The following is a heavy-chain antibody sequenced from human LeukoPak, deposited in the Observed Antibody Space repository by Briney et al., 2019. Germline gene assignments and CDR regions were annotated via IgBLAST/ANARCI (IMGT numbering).Heavy chain of an antibody. CDR2: ISAYNGNT. D-gene: IGHD3-22*01. CDR1: GYTFTSYG. Sequence: ASVTVSCKASGYTFTSYGISWVRQAPGQGLEWMGWISAYNGNTNYAQKLQGRVTMTTDTSTSTAYMELRSLRSDDTAVYYCARWHYYDSSGYSPPFDYWGQGTLVTVSS. J-gene: IGHJ4*02. V-gene: IGHV1-18*01. CDR3: ARWHYYDSSGYSPPFDY.